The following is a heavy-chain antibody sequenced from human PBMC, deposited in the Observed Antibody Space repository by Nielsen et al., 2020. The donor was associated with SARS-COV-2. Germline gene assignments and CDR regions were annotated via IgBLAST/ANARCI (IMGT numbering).Heavy chain of an antibody. CDR3: TRDDFWSGFFDY. CDR2: VSGKDYGGTA. V-gene: IGHV3-49*04. D-gene: IGHD3-3*01. Sequence: SLKLSCPASGFSFGDYAMSWVRQPPGKGLEWVGFVSGKDYGGTAEYAASVKDRLTISRNDSKSSVYLPMDSLKTEDTAVYYCTRDDFWSGFFDYWGQGTLVTVSS. J-gene: IGHJ4*02. CDR1: GFSFGDYA.